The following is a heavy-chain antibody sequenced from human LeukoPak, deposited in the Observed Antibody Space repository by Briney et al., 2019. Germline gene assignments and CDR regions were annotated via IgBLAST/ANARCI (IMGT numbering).Heavy chain of an antibody. J-gene: IGHJ4*02. CDR3: ARALEYSSSSGPSDY. V-gene: IGHV1-2*02. D-gene: IGHD6-6*01. CDR1: GYTFTGYY. CDR2: INPNSGGT. Sequence: ASVKVSCKASGYTFTGYYMHWMRQAPGQGLEWMGWINPNSGGTNYAQKFQGRVTMTRDTSISTAYMELSRLRSDDTAVYYCARALEYSSSSGPSDYWGQGTLVTVSS.